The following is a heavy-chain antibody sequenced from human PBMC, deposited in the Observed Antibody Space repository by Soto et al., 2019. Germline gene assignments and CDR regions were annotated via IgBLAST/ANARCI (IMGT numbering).Heavy chain of an antibody. V-gene: IGHV4-4*07. Sequence: PSETLSLTCTVSGGSITSYYWSWIRQPAGKGLEWIGRTYITGDSNYSPSLKSRVTMSLDTSKNQFSLKLRSATAADTAVYYCASDMRVFEGMDVWGQGTTVTVSS. D-gene: IGHD3-22*01. CDR3: ASDMRVFEGMDV. CDR1: GGSITSYY. CDR2: TYITGDS. J-gene: IGHJ6*02.